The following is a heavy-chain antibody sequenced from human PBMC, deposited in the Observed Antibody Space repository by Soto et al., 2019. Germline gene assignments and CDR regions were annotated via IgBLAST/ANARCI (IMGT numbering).Heavy chain of an antibody. CDR3: ARVCYDFWSGYRRGWFDP. J-gene: IGHJ5*02. D-gene: IGHD3-3*01. V-gene: IGHV4-30-4*01. Sequence: PSETLSLTCTVSGGSISSGDYYWSWIRQPPGKGLEWIGYIYYSGSTYYNPSLKSRVTISVDTSKNQFSLKLSSVTAADTAVYYCARVCYDFWSGYRRGWFDPWGQGILVTVSS. CDR2: IYYSGST. CDR1: GGSISSGDYY.